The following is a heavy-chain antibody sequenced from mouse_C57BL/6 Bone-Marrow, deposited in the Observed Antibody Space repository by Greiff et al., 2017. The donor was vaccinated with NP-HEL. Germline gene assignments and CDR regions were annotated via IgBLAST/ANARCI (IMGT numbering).Heavy chain of an antibody. CDR1: GYTFTSYW. Sequence: VKLQQSGAELVKPGASVKLSCKASGYTFTSYWMQWVKQRPGQGLEWIGEIDPSDSYTNYNQKFKGKATLTVDTSSSTAYMQLSSLTSEDSAVYYCASLRGFDYWGQGTTLTVSS. V-gene: IGHV1-50*01. J-gene: IGHJ2*01. CDR3: ASLRGFDY. CDR2: IDPSDSYT. D-gene: IGHD3-2*02.